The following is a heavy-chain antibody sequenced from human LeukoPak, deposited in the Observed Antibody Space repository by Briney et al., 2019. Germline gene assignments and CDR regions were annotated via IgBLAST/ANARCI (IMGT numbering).Heavy chain of an antibody. CDR1: GGSFSGYY. CDR2: INHSGST. J-gene: IGHJ3*02. CDR3: ARMRLGYCSSTSCRRDAFDI. Sequence: SETLSLICAVYGGSFSGYYWSWIRQPPGKGLEWIGEINHSGSTNYNPSLKSRVTISVDTSKNQFSLKLSSVTAADTAVYYCARMRLGYCSSTSCRRDAFDIWGQGTMVTVSS. D-gene: IGHD2-2*01. V-gene: IGHV4-34*01.